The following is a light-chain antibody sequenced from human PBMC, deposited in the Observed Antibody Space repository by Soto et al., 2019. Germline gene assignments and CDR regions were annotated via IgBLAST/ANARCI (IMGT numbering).Light chain of an antibody. CDR2: DNN. J-gene: IGLJ2*01. CDR3: GTSDTSLSAVV. Sequence: QSVLTQPPSVSAAPGQTVTISCSGSSSNIGNNYVSWYQQLPGTAPKLLIYDNNKRPSGIPDQFSGSKSGTSATLGITGLPTGEEADYYCGTSDTSLSAVVFGGGTKLTVL. CDR1: SSNIGNNY. V-gene: IGLV1-51*01.